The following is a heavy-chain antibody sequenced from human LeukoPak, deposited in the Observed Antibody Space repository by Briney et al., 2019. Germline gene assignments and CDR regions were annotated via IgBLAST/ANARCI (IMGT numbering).Heavy chain of an antibody. CDR3: ARDHYYDSSGFPSYYGMDV. CDR1: GFTFSSYW. CDR2: IKQDGSEK. D-gene: IGHD3-22*01. V-gene: IGHV3-7*01. Sequence: GGSLRLSCAASGFTFSSYWMSWVRQAPGKGLGWVANIKQDGSEKYYVDSVKGRFTISRDNAKNSLYLQMNSLRAEDTAVYYCARDHYYDSSGFPSYYGMDVWGQGTTVTVSS. J-gene: IGHJ6*02.